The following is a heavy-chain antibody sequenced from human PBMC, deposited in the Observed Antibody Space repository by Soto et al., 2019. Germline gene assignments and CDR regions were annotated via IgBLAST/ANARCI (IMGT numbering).Heavy chain of an antibody. V-gene: IGHV4-59*01. Sequence: PSETLSLTCTVSCGSISSYYWSWIRQPPGKGLEWIGYIYYGGSTNYNPSLKSRVTISVDTSKNQFSLKLSSVTAADTAVYYCARGDSGYYPPFFDYWGQGTLVTVSS. J-gene: IGHJ4*02. CDR1: CGSISSYY. D-gene: IGHD3-22*01. CDR2: IYYGGST. CDR3: ARGDSGYYPPFFDY.